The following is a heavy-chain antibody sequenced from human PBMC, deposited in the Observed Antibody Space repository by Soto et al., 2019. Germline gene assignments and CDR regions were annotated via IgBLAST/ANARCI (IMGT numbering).Heavy chain of an antibody. CDR2: ISSSSSTI. J-gene: IGHJ3*02. CDR1: GFTFSSYS. V-gene: IGHV3-48*01. D-gene: IGHD3-10*01. Sequence: GESLKISCAASGFTFSSYSMNWVRQAPGKGLEWVSYISSSSSTIHYADSVKGRFTISRDNAKNSLYLQMNSLRAEDTAVYYCLLALYGSGSPVAFDIWGQGTMVTVSS. CDR3: LLALYGSGSPVAFDI.